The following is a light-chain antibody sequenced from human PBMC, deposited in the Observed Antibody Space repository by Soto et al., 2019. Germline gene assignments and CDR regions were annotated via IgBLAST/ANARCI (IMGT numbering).Light chain of an antibody. V-gene: IGLV2-14*01. CDR2: EVS. J-gene: IGLJ1*01. CDR3: SSYTSSSTHYV. Sequence: QSALTQPASVXXXXGQSITISCTGTSSDVGGYNYVSWYQQHPGKAPKLMIYEVSNRPSGVSNRFSGSKSGNTASLTISGLQAEDEADYYCSSYTSSSTHYVFGTGTKLTVL. CDR1: SSDVGGYNY.